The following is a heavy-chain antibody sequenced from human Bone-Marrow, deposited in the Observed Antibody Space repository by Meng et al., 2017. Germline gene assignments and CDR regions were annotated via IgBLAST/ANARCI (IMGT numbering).Heavy chain of an antibody. J-gene: IGHJ4*02. CDR2: ISSSSSYI. V-gene: IGHV3-21*01. CDR3: ARDYGSDSGDY. D-gene: IGHD4-23*01. CDR1: GFTFSSYS. Sequence: GESLKISCAASGFTFSSYSMNWVRQAPGKGLEWVSSISSSSSYIYYADSVKGRFTISRDNAKNTLYLQMNSLRVEDTALYYCARDYGSDSGDYWGQGTLVTVSS.